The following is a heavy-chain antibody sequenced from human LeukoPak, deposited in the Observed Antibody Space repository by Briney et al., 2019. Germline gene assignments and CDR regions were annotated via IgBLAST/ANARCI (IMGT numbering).Heavy chain of an antibody. D-gene: IGHD2-2*01. CDR3: AREIVVVPAAGGVFDP. V-gene: IGHV4-30-4*01. Sequence: PSQTLSLTCTVSGGSISSGDCYWSWIRQPPGKGLEWIGYFYYSVSRYYNLSLKCRVTISVDTSNNQSSLKLSSVTAADTAVYYSAREIVVVPAAGGVFDPCSQGTLATVYS. CDR1: GGSISSGDCY. J-gene: IGHJ5*02. CDR2: FYYSVSR.